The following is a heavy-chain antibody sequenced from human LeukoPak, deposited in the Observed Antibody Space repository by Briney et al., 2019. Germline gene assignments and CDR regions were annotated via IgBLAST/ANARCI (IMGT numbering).Heavy chain of an antibody. J-gene: IGHJ5*02. Sequence: ASVKVSCKASGYTFTAYYMHWVRQAPGQGLEWMGRINPKSGDTNYAQKFQDRVTMTRDTSMSTAYMEISRLRYDDTAVYYCGRGIQSFDPWGQGTLVTVSS. V-gene: IGHV1-2*06. CDR3: GRGIQSFDP. CDR1: GYTFTAYY. CDR2: INPKSGDT.